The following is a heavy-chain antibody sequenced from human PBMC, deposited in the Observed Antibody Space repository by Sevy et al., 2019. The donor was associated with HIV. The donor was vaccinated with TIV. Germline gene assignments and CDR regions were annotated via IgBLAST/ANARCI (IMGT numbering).Heavy chain of an antibody. V-gene: IGHV3-30*18. D-gene: IGHD3-22*01. CDR3: AKEIVPVSGAYYYDSSGYSLSYYYGMDV. J-gene: IGHJ6*02. Sequence: GGSLRLSCAASGFTFSSYGMHWVRQAPGKGLEWVAVISYDGSNKYYADSVKGRITISRDNSKNTLYLQMNSLRAEDTAVYYCAKEIVPVSGAYYYDSSGYSLSYYYGMDVWGQGTTVTVSS. CDR1: GFTFSSYG. CDR2: ISYDGSNK.